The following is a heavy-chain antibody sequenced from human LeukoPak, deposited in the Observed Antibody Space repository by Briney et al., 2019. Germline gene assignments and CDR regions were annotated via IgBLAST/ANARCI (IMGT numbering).Heavy chain of an antibody. D-gene: IGHD4-4*01. J-gene: IGHJ6*02. Sequence: SVKVSCKASGGTFSSYAISWVRQAPGQGLEWMGRIIPILGIANYAQKFQGRVTITADKSTSTAYMELSSLRSEDRAVYYCARAYSNYVYYYYGMDVWGQGTTVTVSS. V-gene: IGHV1-69*04. CDR3: ARAYSNYVYYYYGMDV. CDR2: IIPILGIA. CDR1: GGTFSSYA.